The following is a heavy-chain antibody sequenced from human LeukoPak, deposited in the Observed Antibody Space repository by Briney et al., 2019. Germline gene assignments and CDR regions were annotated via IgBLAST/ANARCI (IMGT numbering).Heavy chain of an antibody. CDR3: GSATGTTTIDY. Sequence: ASVTVSCKASGYTFTSHHMHWVRQAPGQGLEWMGIINPSGGGTGYVQKFQGRVTMTRDTSTSTVYMELSSLTSEDTAIYYCGSATGTTTIDYWGQGTLVTVSS. J-gene: IGHJ4*02. V-gene: IGHV1-46*01. CDR1: GYTFTSHH. CDR2: INPSGGGT. D-gene: IGHD1-7*01.